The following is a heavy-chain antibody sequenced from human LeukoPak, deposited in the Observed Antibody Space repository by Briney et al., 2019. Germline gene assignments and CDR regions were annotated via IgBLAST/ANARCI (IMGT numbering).Heavy chain of an antibody. D-gene: IGHD1-26*01. V-gene: IGHV4-59*01. CDR1: GDSISGYS. CDR3: ARAEGGVFLFDY. CDR2: IYCSGST. Sequence: SETLSLTCSVSGDSISGYSWSWIRQPPGKGLEWIGYIYCSGSTNYNPSLKSRVTISVDTSKNQFSLKLSSVTAADTAVYYCARAEGGVFLFDYWGQGTLVTVSS. J-gene: IGHJ4*02.